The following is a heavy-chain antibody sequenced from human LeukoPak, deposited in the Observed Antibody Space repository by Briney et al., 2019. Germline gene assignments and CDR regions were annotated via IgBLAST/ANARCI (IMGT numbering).Heavy chain of an antibody. Sequence: GGSLRLSCAASGFTFNYAWMSWVRQVPGKGLEWVGQTVSEIDGGTTDYAAPVKGRFTISRDDSKSTLFLQMNSLKIEDTAVYYCTTDEDWNYARKDVWGQGATVIVSS. CDR2: TVSEIDGGTT. J-gene: IGHJ6*02. CDR1: GFTFNYAW. CDR3: TTDEDWNYARKDV. D-gene: IGHD1-7*01. V-gene: IGHV3-15*04.